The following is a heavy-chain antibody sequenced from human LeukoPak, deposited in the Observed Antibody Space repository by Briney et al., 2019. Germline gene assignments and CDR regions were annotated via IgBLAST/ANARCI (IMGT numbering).Heavy chain of an antibody. CDR2: IYYSGST. J-gene: IGHJ4*02. Sequence: SETLSLTCTVSGGSISSYYWSWIRQPPGKGLEWIGYIYYSGSTNYNPSLKSRVTISVDTSKNQFSLKLSSVTAADTAVYYCARCHDYGDFLDYWGQGTLVTVSS. V-gene: IGHV4-59*08. CDR1: GGSISSYY. D-gene: IGHD4-17*01. CDR3: ARCHDYGDFLDY.